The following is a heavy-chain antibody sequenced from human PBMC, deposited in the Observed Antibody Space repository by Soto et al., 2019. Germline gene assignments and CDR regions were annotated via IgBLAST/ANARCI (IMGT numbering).Heavy chain of an antibody. CDR1: GYTLTELS. V-gene: IGHV1-24*01. CDR3: ATLPLRYYYDSSGPPRGGFDY. Sequence: GASVKVSCKVSGYTLTELSMHWVRQAPGKGLEWMGGFDPEDGETIYAQKFQGRVTMTEDTSTDTAYMELSSLRSEDTAVYYCATLPLRYYYDSSGPPRGGFDYWGQGTLVTVSS. CDR2: FDPEDGET. J-gene: IGHJ4*02. D-gene: IGHD3-22*01.